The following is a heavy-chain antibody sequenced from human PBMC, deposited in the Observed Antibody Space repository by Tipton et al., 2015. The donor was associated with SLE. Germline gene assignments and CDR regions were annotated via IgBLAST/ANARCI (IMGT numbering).Heavy chain of an antibody. V-gene: IGHV4-31*03. CDR1: GDSISSAGYF. CDR3: ARHAGDYAYFDS. CDR2: IDDSGST. D-gene: IGHD4-17*01. J-gene: IGHJ4*02. Sequence: TLSLTCTVSGDSISSAGYFWSWIRQHPGKGLEWIGYIDDSGSTYYTPSLQSRVTISEDTSKQQFSLKLTSLTAADTAVYYCARHAGDYAYFDSWGQGILVTVSS.